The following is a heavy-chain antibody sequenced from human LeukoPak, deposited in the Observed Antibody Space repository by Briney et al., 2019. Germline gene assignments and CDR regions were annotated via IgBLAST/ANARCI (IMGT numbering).Heavy chain of an antibody. CDR3: ARDEQDSSSWYARWFDP. CDR1: GGTFSSYA. Sequence: SVKVSCKASGGTFSSYAIRWVRQAPGQGLEWMGGIIPIFGTANYAQKFQGRVTITADESTSTAYMELSSLRSEDTAVYYCARDEQDSSSWYARWFDPWGQGTLVTVSS. D-gene: IGHD6-13*01. V-gene: IGHV1-69*01. J-gene: IGHJ5*02. CDR2: IIPIFGTA.